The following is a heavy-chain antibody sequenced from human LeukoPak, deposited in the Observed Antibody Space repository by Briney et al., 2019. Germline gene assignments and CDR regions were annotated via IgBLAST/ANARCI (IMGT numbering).Heavy chain of an antibody. CDR1: GFTFGDYA. D-gene: IGHD2-2*01. CDR2: IRNKGYGGTI. Sequence: GGSLRLSCTGSGFTFGDYAVSWFRQAPGKGLEWVGFIRNKGYGGTIEYAASVKGRFIISRDDSKSIAYLQMNSLKTEDTAVYYCTRDLGNLDVIVPAAHYGGQGTLVTVSS. V-gene: IGHV3-49*03. CDR3: TRDLGNLDVIVPAAHY. J-gene: IGHJ4*02.